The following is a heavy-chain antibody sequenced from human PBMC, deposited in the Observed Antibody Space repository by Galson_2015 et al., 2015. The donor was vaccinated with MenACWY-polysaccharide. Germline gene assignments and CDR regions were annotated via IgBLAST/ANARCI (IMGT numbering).Heavy chain of an antibody. CDR3: ARGHLGLGL. D-gene: IGHD7-27*01. CDR1: GFSITSYA. J-gene: IGHJ6*02. CDR2: ISGSGTDI. V-gene: IGHV3-23*01. Sequence: SLRLSCAASGFSITSYAVNWVRQAPGKGLEWVAVISGSGTDIRYADSVKGRFTLSRDTSKSALYLQMNSLRAEDTAVYFCARGHLGLGLWGQGTTVTVSS.